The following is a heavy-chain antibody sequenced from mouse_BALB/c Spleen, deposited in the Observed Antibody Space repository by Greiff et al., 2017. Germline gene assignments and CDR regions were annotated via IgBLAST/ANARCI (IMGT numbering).Heavy chain of an antibody. J-gene: IGHJ4*01. CDR3: ARSDYDHYYAMDY. Sequence: EVQVVESGGGLVQPGGSRKLSCAASGFTFSSFGMHWVRQAPEKGLEWVAYISSGSSTIYYAVTVKGRFTISRDNPKNTLFLQMTSLRSEDTAMYYCARSDYDHYYAMDYWGQGTSVTVSS. CDR1: GFTFSSFG. D-gene: IGHD2-4*01. V-gene: IGHV5-17*02. CDR2: ISSGSSTI.